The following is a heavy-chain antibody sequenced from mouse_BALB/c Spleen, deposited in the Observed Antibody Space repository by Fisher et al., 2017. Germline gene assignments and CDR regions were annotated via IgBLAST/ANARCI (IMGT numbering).Heavy chain of an antibody. D-gene: IGHD1-1*01. V-gene: IGHV14-4*02. CDR3: KHYYGSSYVVYAMDY. Sequence: FKGKATLTADTSSNTAYLQLSSLTSEDTAVYYCKHYYGSSYVVYAMDYWGQGTSVTVSS. J-gene: IGHJ4*01.